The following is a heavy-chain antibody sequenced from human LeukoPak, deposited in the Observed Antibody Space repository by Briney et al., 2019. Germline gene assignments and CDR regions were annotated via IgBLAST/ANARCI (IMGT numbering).Heavy chain of an antibody. CDR1: GFTFSNAW. CDR2: IKSKTDGCTT. D-gene: IGHD1-26*01. CDR3: TTVFVFFGGSYYIDY. J-gene: IGHJ4*02. V-gene: IGHV3-15*01. Sequence: GGSLRLACAASGFTFSNAWMSWVRQAPGKGLEWVGRIKSKTDGCTTDYAAPVKGRFTISRDDSKNTLYLQMNSLKTEDTAVYYCTTVFVFFGGSYYIDYWGQGTLVTVSS.